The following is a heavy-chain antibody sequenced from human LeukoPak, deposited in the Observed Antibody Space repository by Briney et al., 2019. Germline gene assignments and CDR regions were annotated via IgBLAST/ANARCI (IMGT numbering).Heavy chain of an antibody. V-gene: IGHV4-4*07. CDR2: IYTSGST. CDR3: AREGADRDGHGVFFDY. J-gene: IGHJ4*02. D-gene: IGHD5-24*01. CDR1: GGSISSYY. Sequence: SETLSLTCTVSGGSISSYYWSWIRQPAGKGLEWIGRIYTSGSTNYNPSLKSRVTISVDTSKNQFSLKLSSVTAADTAVYYCAREGADRDGHGVFFDYWGQGTLVTVSS.